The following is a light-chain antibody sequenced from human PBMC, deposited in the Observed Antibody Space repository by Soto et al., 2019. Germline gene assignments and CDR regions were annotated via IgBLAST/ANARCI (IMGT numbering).Light chain of an antibody. CDR3: QHYNNWPPWT. J-gene: IGKJ1*01. Sequence: VVMTQSPATLSVSPGERATLSCRASHTVSSNLAWYQQKPGQAPRLLIYGASTRATGIPARFSGSGSGTEFTLIISSLQSEDFAVYYCQHYNNWPPWTFGQGTKVDI. CDR2: GAS. V-gene: IGKV3-15*01. CDR1: HTVSSN.